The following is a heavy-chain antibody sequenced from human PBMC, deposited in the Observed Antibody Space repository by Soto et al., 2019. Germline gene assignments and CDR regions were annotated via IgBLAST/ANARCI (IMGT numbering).Heavy chain of an antibody. J-gene: IGHJ4*02. V-gene: IGHV4-30-2*01. CDR1: GGSISRYGYS. CDR3: ARTVETATLFYFDY. D-gene: IGHD5-18*01. CDR2: IHYSGST. Sequence: SETLSLTCAVSGGSISRYGYSWSCIRQPPGMGLEWFGYIHYSGSTFYNPSLKSRVTMSVDRSKNQFSLRLSSVTAADTAVYYCARTVETATLFYFDYWGQGTLVTVSS.